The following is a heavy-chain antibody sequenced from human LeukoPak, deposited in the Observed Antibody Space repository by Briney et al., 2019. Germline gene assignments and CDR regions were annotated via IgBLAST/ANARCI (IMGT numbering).Heavy chain of an antibody. CDR2: INPNSGGT. CDR3: ARGPRTNLGYCSSTSCYIEKNFDY. Sequence: GPVKVSCKASGYTFTAYYMHWVRQAPGQGLEWMGWINPNSGGTNYAQKFQGRVTMTRDTSISTAYMELSRLRSDDTAVYYCARGPRTNLGYCSSTSCYIEKNFDYWGQGTLVTVSS. J-gene: IGHJ4*02. V-gene: IGHV1-2*02. D-gene: IGHD2-2*02. CDR1: GYTFTAYY.